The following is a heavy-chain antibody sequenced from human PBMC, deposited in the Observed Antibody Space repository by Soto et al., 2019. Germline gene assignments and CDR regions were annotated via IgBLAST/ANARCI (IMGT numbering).Heavy chain of an antibody. Sequence: QVVLLQSGAEVKEPGSSVRVSCQVSGSTFNNFAFSWVRQAPGHGPEWMGGIVVDSNTAEYSQRFQDRVTITADNSTDTLYMELGSLTFEDTAVYYCARAIKRGEVNYYFDFWGQGTLVTVSS. J-gene: IGHJ4*02. CDR3: ARAIKRGEVNYYFDF. CDR2: IVVDSNTA. V-gene: IGHV1-69*06. CDR1: GSTFNNFA. D-gene: IGHD3-16*01.